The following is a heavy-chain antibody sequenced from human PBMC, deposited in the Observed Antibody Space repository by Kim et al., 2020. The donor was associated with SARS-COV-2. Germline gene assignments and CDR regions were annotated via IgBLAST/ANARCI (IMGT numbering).Heavy chain of an antibody. CDR3: ANYYYGSGSYR. CDR1: GFTFSSYW. Sequence: GGSLRLSCAASGFTFSSYWMNWVRQAPGKWLEWVANINQDGSEKYYVDSVKGRFTISRDNAKNSLYLQMNSLRAEDTAVYYCANYYYGSGSYRWGQGTLVTVSS. J-gene: IGHJ4*02. V-gene: IGHV3-7*05. CDR2: INQDGSEK. D-gene: IGHD3-10*01.